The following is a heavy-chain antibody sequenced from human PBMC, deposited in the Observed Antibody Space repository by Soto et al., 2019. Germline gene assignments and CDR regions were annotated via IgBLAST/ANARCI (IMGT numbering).Heavy chain of an antibody. J-gene: IGHJ6*03. CDR1: GGTFSSYT. Sequence: ASVKVSCKASGGTFSSYTISWVRQPPGQGLEWMGRIIPILGIANYAQKFQGRVTITADKSTSTAYMELSSLRSEDTAVYYCAREEDYYYYMDVWGKGTTVTVSS. CDR3: AREEDYYYYMDV. CDR2: IIPILGIA. V-gene: IGHV1-69*04.